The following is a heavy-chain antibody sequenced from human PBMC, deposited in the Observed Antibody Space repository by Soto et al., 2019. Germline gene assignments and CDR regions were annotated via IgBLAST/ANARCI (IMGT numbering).Heavy chain of an antibody. D-gene: IGHD3-3*01. CDR2: ISYTGST. Sequence: PSATLYPTCIVSVDSVRSYAWSGIRKPPGKGLEWIGYISYTGSTKYSPSLKSRVTISEDASANQFSLRLSSVTAADTAVYYCAREAGVVTTGCFDPWGQGTLVTVSS. J-gene: IGHJ5*02. V-gene: IGHV4-59*02. CDR1: VDSVRSYA. CDR3: AREAGVVTTGCFDP.